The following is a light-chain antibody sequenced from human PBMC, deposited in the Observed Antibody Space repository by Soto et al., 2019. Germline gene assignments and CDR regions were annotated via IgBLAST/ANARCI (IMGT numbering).Light chain of an antibody. CDR2: GAS. Sequence: EIMLTQSPCTVSLSPGERATLYCRASQRISSNYLAWYQQKAGQAPRLLIYGASSRATGIPDRFSGSGSGTDFTLTISSLEPEDFAVYNCQQYGSSPWTFGQGTKVDIK. CDR3: QQYGSSPWT. V-gene: IGKV3-20*01. J-gene: IGKJ1*01. CDR1: QRISSNY.